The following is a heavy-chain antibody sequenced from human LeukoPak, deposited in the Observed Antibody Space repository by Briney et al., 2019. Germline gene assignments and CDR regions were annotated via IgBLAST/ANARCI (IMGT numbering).Heavy chain of an antibody. D-gene: IGHD2-15*01. CDR1: GFTFSSYW. V-gene: IGHV3-7*05. Sequence: PGGSLRLSCAASGFTFSSYWMSWVRQAPGQGLEWVANIKQDGSEKYYVDSVKGRFTISRDNAKNSLYLQMNSLRAEDTAVYYCARAMDCSGGSCYFRPPYYYYYGMDVWGQGTAVTVSS. CDR2: IKQDGSEK. CDR3: ARAMDCSGGSCYFRPPYYYYYGMDV. J-gene: IGHJ6*02.